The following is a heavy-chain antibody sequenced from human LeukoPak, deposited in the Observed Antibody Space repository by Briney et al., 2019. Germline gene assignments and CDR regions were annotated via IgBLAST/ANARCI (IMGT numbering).Heavy chain of an antibody. D-gene: IGHD3-10*01. J-gene: IGHJ2*01. CDR2: ISHSGST. Sequence: SETLSLTCAVYGGSFSGYYWNWIRQPPGKGLESIGEISHSGSTNYNPSLKSRVTISVDTSKNQFSLKLSSVTAADTAVYYCARGLLLWFGEPPGFDLWGRGTLVTVSS. CDR3: ARGLLLWFGEPPGFDL. V-gene: IGHV4-34*01. CDR1: GGSFSGYY.